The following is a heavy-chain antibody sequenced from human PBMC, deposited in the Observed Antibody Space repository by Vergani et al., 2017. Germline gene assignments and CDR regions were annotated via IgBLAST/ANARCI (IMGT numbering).Heavy chain of an antibody. Sequence: QVQLQESGPGLVKPSQTLSLTCTVSGGSISSGDYYWSWIRQPPGKGLEWIGYIYYSGSTYYNPSLKSRVTISVDTSKNQFSLKLSSVTAADTAVYYCARSVAGDYYYYYGMDVWGQGTTVTVSS. V-gene: IGHV4-30-4*08. CDR1: GGSISSGDYY. CDR2: IYYSGST. D-gene: IGHD6-13*01. J-gene: IGHJ6*02. CDR3: ARSVAGDYYYYYGMDV.